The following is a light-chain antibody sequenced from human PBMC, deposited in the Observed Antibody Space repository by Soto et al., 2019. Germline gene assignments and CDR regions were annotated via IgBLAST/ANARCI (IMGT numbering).Light chain of an antibody. CDR3: QQHGSSPRT. V-gene: IGKV3-20*01. Sequence: EIVLTQSPGTLSLSPGERATLSCRASQSVSSNYLAWYQQKPGQAPRLLIYGASRRATGIPDRFSGSGSGTDFTLNVSRLEPEDFAVYYCQQHGSSPRTFGGGTKVEIK. J-gene: IGKJ4*01. CDR1: QSVSSNY. CDR2: GAS.